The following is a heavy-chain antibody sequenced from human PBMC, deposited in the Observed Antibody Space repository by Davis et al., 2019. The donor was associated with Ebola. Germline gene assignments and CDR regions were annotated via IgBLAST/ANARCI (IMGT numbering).Heavy chain of an antibody. CDR2: IRSKANSYAT. CDR1: GFTFSSYA. Sequence: PGGSLRLSCAASGFTFSSYAMSWVRQASGKGLEWVGRIRSKANSYATAYAASVKGRFTISRDDSKNTAYLQMNSLKTEDTAVYYCTSTLDGDYVDYWGQGTLVTVSS. CDR3: TSTLDGDYVDY. J-gene: IGHJ4*02. D-gene: IGHD4-17*01. V-gene: IGHV3-73*01.